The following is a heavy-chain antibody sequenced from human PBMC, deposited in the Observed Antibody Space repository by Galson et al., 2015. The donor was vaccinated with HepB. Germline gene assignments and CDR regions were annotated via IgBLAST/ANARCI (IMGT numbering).Heavy chain of an antibody. J-gene: IGHJ4*02. CDR1: GYTFTGYY. CDR2: INPDSGGT. V-gene: IGHV1-2*06. Sequence: SVKVSCKASGYTFTGYYMHWVRQAPGQGLEWMGRINPDSGGTNYAQKFQGRVTMTRDTSISTAYMGLSRLRSDDTAVYYCARDLTVHRNFDYWGQGTLVTVSS. CDR3: ARDLTVHRNFDY. D-gene: IGHD1-1*01.